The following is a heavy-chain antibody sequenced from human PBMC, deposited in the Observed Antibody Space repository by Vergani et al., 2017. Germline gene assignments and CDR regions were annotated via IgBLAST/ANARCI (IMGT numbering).Heavy chain of an antibody. CDR3: ARGSEVGFDD. J-gene: IGHJ4*02. CDR1: GFTFSSYS. Sequence: EVQLVESGGGLVQPGGSLRLSCAASGFTFSSYSMNWVRQAPGKGLEWVSYISSSSSTIYYADSVKGRFTISRDNAKNSLYLQMNSLRAEDTAVYYCARGSEVGFDDWGQGTLVTVSS. D-gene: IGHD3-16*01. CDR2: ISSSSSTI. V-gene: IGHV3-48*01.